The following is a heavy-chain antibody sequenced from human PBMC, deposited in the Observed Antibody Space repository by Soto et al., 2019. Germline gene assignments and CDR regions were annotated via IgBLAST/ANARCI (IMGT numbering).Heavy chain of an antibody. CDR2: IYHSGST. J-gene: IGHJ5*02. CDR3: ARVPDR. Sequence: QLPLQESGSGLVKPSQTLSLTCAVSGGSIRSGGYSWSWIRQPPGKGLEWIGYIYHSGSTYYNPSLKSRVTISVDRSKNQFSLKLSSVTAADTAVDYCARVPDRWGQGTLVIVSS. D-gene: IGHD2-2*01. V-gene: IGHV4-30-2*01. CDR1: GGSIRSGGYS.